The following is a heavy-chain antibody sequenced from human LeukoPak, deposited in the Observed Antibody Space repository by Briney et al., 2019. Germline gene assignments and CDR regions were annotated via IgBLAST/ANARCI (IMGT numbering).Heavy chain of an antibody. V-gene: IGHV3-48*02. Sequence: GGSLRLSCAASGFTFSSYPMNWVRQAPGKGLEWVSHITASGTAMFYADSVKGRFTISRDNAKNSLYLQMNSLRDEDTAVYYCASSGSYRFDYWGQGTLVTVSS. D-gene: IGHD1-26*01. J-gene: IGHJ4*02. CDR1: GFTFSSYP. CDR3: ASSGSYRFDY. CDR2: ITASGTAM.